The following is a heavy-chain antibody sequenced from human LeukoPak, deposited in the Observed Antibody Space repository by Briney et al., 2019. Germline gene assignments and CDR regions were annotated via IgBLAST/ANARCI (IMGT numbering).Heavy chain of an antibody. CDR3: ARDRGGSYSAIDY. J-gene: IGHJ4*02. CDR2: IKPDGSEK. V-gene: IGHV3-7*01. CDR1: GFTFSSHH. D-gene: IGHD1-26*01. Sequence: GGSLRLSCVASGFTFSSHHMNWVRQTPGKGLESVATIKPDGSEKYYVDSVKGRFTISRDNAKNSLYLQMNSLRAEDTAVYYCARDRGGSYSAIDYWGQGTLVTVSS.